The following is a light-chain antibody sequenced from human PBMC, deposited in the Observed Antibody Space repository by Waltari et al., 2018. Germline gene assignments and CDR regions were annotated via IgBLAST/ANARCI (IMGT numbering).Light chain of an antibody. CDR1: HGVSSK. CDR3: QQYNTWPPT. V-gene: IGKV3-15*01. Sequence: EVVMTQSPDTLSVSSGERATLSCRASHGVSSKLAWYQQKPGQAPRLLISGASTRATGIPARFSGSVSGTDFTLTISSLHSEDFAVYYCQQYNTWPPTFGPGTKVDIK. J-gene: IGKJ3*01. CDR2: GAS.